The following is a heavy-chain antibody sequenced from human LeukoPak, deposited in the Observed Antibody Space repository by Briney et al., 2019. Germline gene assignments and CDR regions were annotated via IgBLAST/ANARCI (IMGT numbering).Heavy chain of an antibody. CDR3: AKDGLYYDGSEHVYYFDS. CDR1: GFTFSRSA. Sequence: GGSLRLSCAASGFTFSRSAMTWVRQGPGTGLEFVASIIYSGGATYYADSVKGRFTISRENSKNTLYLQMNSLRAEDTALYYCAKDGLYYDGSEHVYYFDSWGQGTLVTVSP. D-gene: IGHD3-22*01. V-gene: IGHV3-23*01. CDR2: IIYSGGAT. J-gene: IGHJ4*02.